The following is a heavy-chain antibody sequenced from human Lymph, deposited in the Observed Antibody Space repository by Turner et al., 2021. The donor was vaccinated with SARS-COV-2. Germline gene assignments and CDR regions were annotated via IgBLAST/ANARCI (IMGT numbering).Heavy chain of an antibody. CDR3: ATGPYDFWSGPSPGYYGMDV. Sequence: QVQLVQSGAAVKKPGASVKVSCKVSGYTLTEVSMHWVRQAPGKGLEGMGGFDPEDGETIYVQKFQGRVTMTEETSTDTAYMELSSLRSEDTAVYYCATGPYDFWSGPSPGYYGMDVWGQGTTVTVSS. CDR2: FDPEDGET. D-gene: IGHD3-3*01. J-gene: IGHJ6*02. CDR1: GYTLTEVS. V-gene: IGHV1-24*01.